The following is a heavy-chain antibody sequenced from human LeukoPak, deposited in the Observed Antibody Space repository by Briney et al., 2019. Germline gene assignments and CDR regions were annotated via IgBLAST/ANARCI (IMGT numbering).Heavy chain of an antibody. J-gene: IGHJ4*02. V-gene: IGHV4-59*01. D-gene: IGHD3-16*01. Sequence: SETLSLTCTVSGGSISSYYWSWIRQPPGKGLEWIGYIYYSGSTNYNPSLKSRVTISVDTSKNQFSLKLSSVTAADTAVYYCARACGGGYFDYWGQGTLVTVSS. CDR1: GGSISSYY. CDR3: ARACGGGYFDY. CDR2: IYYSGST.